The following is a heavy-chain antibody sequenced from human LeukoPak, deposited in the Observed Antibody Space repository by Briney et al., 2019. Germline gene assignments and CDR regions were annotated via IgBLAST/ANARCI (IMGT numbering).Heavy chain of an antibody. J-gene: IGHJ4*02. V-gene: IGHV1-18*01. CDR2: ISAYNGNT. CDR3: ARASYCSDGSCYSDY. CDR1: GYTFTSYS. Sequence: ASVKVSCKASGYTFTSYSISWGRQAPEQGLEWMGWISAYNGNTIYAQKVKGRVTMTTDTSTSTAYMELRSLKSDDTAVYYCARASYCSDGSCYSDYWGQGTLVTVSS. D-gene: IGHD2-15*01.